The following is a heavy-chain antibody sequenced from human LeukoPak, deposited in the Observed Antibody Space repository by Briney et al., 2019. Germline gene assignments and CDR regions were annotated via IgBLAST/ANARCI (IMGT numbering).Heavy chain of an antibody. J-gene: IGHJ6*03. CDR3: ARGQLWPRGYYYYMDV. Sequence: APVKVSCKASGYTFTSYDINWVRQATGQGLEWMGWMNPNSGNTGYAQKFQGRVTITRNTSISTAYMELSSLRSEDTAVYYCARGQLWPRGYYYYMDVWGKGTTVTVSS. V-gene: IGHV1-8*03. D-gene: IGHD5-18*01. CDR2: MNPNSGNT. CDR1: GYTFTSYD.